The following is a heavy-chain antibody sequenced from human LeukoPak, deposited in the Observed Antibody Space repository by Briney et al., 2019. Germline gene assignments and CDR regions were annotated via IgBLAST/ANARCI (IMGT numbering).Heavy chain of an antibody. J-gene: IGHJ4*02. CDR2: IYGGGDT. CDR3: ANGEYYFDY. CDR1: GFTVTDNY. Sequence: PGGSLRLSCAASGFTVTDNYMNWVRQSSGKGLEWVSVIYGGGDTNYADSVKGRFIISRDTSKNTVYLQMNSLRAEDTAVYYCANGEYYFDYWGQGTLVTVSS. V-gene: IGHV3-53*01. D-gene: IGHD3-10*01.